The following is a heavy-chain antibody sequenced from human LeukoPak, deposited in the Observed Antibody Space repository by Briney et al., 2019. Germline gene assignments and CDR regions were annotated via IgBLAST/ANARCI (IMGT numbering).Heavy chain of an antibody. CDR1: GFTFSSYA. D-gene: IGHD6-13*01. Sequence: GGSLRLSCAASGFTFSSYAMSWVRQAPGKGLEWVSVISGSGGSTYYADSVKGRFTISRDNSKNTLYLQMNSLRAEDAAVYYCAKSGSSSWYYSPFDYWGQGTLVTVSS. V-gene: IGHV3-23*01. CDR3: AKSGSSSWYYSPFDY. CDR2: ISGSGGST. J-gene: IGHJ4*02.